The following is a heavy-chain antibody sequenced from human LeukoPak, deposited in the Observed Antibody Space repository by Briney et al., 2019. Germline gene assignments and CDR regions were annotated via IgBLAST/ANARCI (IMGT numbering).Heavy chain of an antibody. J-gene: IGHJ4*02. V-gene: IGHV3-30*18. D-gene: IGHD5-12*01. CDR2: ISYDGSNK. CDR1: GFTFSSYG. Sequence: GGSLRLSCAASGFTFSSYGMHWVRQAPGKGLEWVAVISYDGSNKYYADSMKGRFTISRDNSKNTLYLQMNSLRAEDTAVYYCAKDQAYSGYDSGYWGQGTLVTVSS. CDR3: AKDQAYSGYDSGY.